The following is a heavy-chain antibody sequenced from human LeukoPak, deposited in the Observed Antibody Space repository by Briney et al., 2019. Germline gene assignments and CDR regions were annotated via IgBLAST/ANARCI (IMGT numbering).Heavy chain of an antibody. Sequence: GGSLRLSCAASGFTFSTSDMTWVRQAPGKGLEWVASSRVDNGGAYYGDSVKGRFTISRDNSQNTLDLQMNGLRAEDTAIHYCAKGSCGADVCFYVYYMHVWGKGTTVTVSS. J-gene: IGHJ6*03. CDR2: SRVDNGGA. CDR1: GFTFSTSD. V-gene: IGHV3-23*01. CDR3: AKGSCGADVCFYVYYMHV. D-gene: IGHD2-21*02.